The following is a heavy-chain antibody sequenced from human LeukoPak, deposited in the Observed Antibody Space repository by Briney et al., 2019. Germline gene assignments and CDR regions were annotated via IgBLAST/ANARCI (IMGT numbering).Heavy chain of an antibody. D-gene: IGHD2-15*01. V-gene: IGHV3-30-3*01. CDR1: GFTFSSYT. CDR2: ISFDGSNK. Sequence: PGGSLGLSCAASGFTFSSYTIHWVRQPPGKGLEWVAVISFDGSNKYYADSVKGRFTISRDNSKNTLYLQMNSLRAEDTAVYYCARRYCSGGSCYSFRGDWFDPWGQGTLVTVSS. CDR3: ARRYCSGGSCYSFRGDWFDP. J-gene: IGHJ5*02.